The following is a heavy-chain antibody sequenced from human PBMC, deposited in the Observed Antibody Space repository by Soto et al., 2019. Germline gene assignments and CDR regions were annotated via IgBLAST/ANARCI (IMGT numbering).Heavy chain of an antibody. CDR2: IWYYGSKI. CDR3: ARGWGSGVHHSCLDV. Sequence: QEQLVESGGGVVPPGRSLRLPCAAWGYSFGYCRTHCVRQPPGKGLEWVGVIWYYGSKIYCADSVRGRFTISRDNSGNTVHLQMDSVRAEDKAVYYCARGWGSGVHHSCLDVWGQGTTVVVS. CDR1: GYSFGYCR. D-gene: IGHD6-19*01. V-gene: IGHV3-33*01. J-gene: IGHJ3*01.